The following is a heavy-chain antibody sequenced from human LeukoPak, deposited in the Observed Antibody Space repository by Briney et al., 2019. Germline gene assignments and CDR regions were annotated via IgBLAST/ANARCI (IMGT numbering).Heavy chain of an antibody. CDR3: AKLFLGYSSSWYTRAEDNWFDP. V-gene: IGHV3-11*01. D-gene: IGHD6-13*01. CDR1: GFTFSDYY. CDR2: ISSSGSTI. Sequence: SGGSLRLSCTASGFTFSDYYMSWIRQAPGKGLEWVSYISSSGSTICYADSVKGRFTISRDNAKNSLYLQMNSLRAEDTAVYYCAKLFLGYSSSWYTRAEDNWFDPWGQGTLVTVSS. J-gene: IGHJ5*02.